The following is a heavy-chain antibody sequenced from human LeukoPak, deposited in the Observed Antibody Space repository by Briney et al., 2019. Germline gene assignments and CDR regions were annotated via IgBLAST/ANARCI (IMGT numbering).Heavy chain of an antibody. Sequence: GGSLRLSCAASGLTFSSYGMSWVRQAPGRGLEWVSAISTTGGTTYYADSVKGRFTISRDNSKNTLYLQMNSLRAEDTAVYYCAKGGEVRQLSGSWPVDYWGQGTLVTVSS. CDR3: AKGGEVRQLSGSWPVDY. CDR1: GLTFSSYG. V-gene: IGHV3-23*01. CDR2: ISTTGGTT. J-gene: IGHJ4*02. D-gene: IGHD6-13*01.